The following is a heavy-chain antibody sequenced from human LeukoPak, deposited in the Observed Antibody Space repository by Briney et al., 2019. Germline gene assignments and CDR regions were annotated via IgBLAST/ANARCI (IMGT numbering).Heavy chain of an antibody. Sequence: SETLSLTCTVSGGSINSYWSWIRQPAGKGLEWIGRIYTSGSTNYNPSLKSRVTISVDTSKNQFSLKLSSVTAADTAVYYCAREPRGLWTTNFDYWGQGTLVTVSS. J-gene: IGHJ4*02. V-gene: IGHV4-4*07. D-gene: IGHD5-18*01. CDR1: GGSINSY. CDR3: AREPRGLWTTNFDY. CDR2: IYTSGST.